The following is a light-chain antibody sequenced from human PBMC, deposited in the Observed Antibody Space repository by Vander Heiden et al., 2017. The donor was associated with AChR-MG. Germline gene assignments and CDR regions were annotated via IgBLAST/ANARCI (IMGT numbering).Light chain of an antibody. CDR3: QQYGSSLWT. CDR2: GAS. J-gene: IGKJ1*01. V-gene: IGKV3-20*01. CDR1: QSVSSSY. Sequence: DIVLTQSPGPLPLSPGERATLSCRASQSVSSSYLTWYQQKPGQAPRLLIYGASSRATGIPDRFSGSGSGTDFTLTISRLEPEDFAVYYCQQYGSSLWTFGQGTKVEIK.